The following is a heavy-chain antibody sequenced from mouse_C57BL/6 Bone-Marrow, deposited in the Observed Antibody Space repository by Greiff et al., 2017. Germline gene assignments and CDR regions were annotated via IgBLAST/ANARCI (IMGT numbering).Heavy chain of an antibody. CDR2: IYPGGGYT. Sequence: QVQLQQSGAELVRPGTSVKMSCKASGYTFTNYWIGWAKQRPGHGLEWIGDIYPGGGYTNYNEKFKGKATLTADKSSSTAYMQFRSLTSEDSAIYYCARCGYGGGFAYWGQGTLVTVSA. V-gene: IGHV1-63*01. CDR3: ARCGYGGGFAY. D-gene: IGHD2-2*01. J-gene: IGHJ3*01. CDR1: GYTFTNYW.